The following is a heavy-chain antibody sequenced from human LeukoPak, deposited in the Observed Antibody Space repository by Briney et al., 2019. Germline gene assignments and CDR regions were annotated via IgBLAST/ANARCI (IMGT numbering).Heavy chain of an antibody. Sequence: SVKVSCKASGGTFSSYAISWVRQAPGQGLEWMGRIIPILGIANYAQKFQGRVTITADKSTSTAYMELSSLRSEDTAIYYCARGREQWLVSPDLGHWGQGTLVTVSS. CDR3: ARGREQWLVSPDLGH. CDR1: GGTFSSYA. CDR2: IIPILGIA. V-gene: IGHV1-69*04. D-gene: IGHD6-19*01. J-gene: IGHJ4*02.